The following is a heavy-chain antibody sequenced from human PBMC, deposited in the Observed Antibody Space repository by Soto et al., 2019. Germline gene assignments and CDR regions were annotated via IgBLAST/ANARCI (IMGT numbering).Heavy chain of an antibody. D-gene: IGHD3-22*01. V-gene: IGHV4-59*01. Sequence: SETLSLTCTVSGGSISSYYWSWIRQPPGKGLEWIGYIYYSGSTNYNPSLKSRVTISVDTSKNQFSLKLSSVTAADTAVYYCARGSRDSSGYYYGEYYFDYWGQGTLVTVSS. CDR1: GGSISSYY. CDR3: ARGSRDSSGYYYGEYYFDY. CDR2: IYYSGST. J-gene: IGHJ4*02.